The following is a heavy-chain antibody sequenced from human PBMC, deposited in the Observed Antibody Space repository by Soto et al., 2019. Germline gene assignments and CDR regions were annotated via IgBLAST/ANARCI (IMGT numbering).Heavy chain of an antibody. Sequence: PGGSLRLSCVASGFTFSDYAMSWVRQAPGKGLEWISFISGSSATSIYYADSVKGRFTISRDSPRNSLYLQMSSLRAEDTAAYYCARGSVGRRKVFDIWGRGTMVTVSS. CDR3: ARGSVGRRKVFDI. V-gene: IGHV3-11*01. CDR1: GFTFSDYA. J-gene: IGHJ3*02. D-gene: IGHD1-26*01. CDR2: ISGSSATSI.